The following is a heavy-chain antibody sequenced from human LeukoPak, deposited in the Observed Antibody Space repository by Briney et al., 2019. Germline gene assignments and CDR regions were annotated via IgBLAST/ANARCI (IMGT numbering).Heavy chain of an antibody. CDR3: ARDSWYSSGPDY. J-gene: IGHJ4*02. Sequence: ASVKVSCKASGYTFTSYAMHWVRQAPGQRLEWMGWINAGNGNTKYSQKFQGRVTITRDTSASTAYMELSSLRSEDTAVYYCARDSWYSSGPDYWGQGTLVTVSS. CDR1: GYTFTSYA. CDR2: INAGNGNT. D-gene: IGHD6-19*01. V-gene: IGHV1-3*01.